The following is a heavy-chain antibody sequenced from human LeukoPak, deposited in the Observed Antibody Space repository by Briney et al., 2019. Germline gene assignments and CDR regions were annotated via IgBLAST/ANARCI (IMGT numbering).Heavy chain of an antibody. CDR1: GGSISSGDYY. V-gene: IGHV3-23*01. CDR2: ISGSGGNT. Sequence: LSLTCTVSGGSISSGDYYWSWLRQPPGKGLEWVSAISGSGGNTYYADSVKGRFTISRDNSKNTLYLQMNSLRAEDSAVYYCAKAPGGLFDPWGQGTLVTVSS. CDR3: AKAPGGLFDP. D-gene: IGHD1-14*01. J-gene: IGHJ5*02.